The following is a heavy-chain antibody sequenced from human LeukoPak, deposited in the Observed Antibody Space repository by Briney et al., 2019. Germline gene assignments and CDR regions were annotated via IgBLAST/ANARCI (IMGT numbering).Heavy chain of an antibody. V-gene: IGHV1-2*02. CDR2: IDANNGDT. CDR1: GYTFRGNY. J-gene: IGHJ4*02. D-gene: IGHD4-11*01. CDR3: ARDPSSVTLYFFDY. Sequence: PGASVKIPCKASGYTFRGNYIHWLRQAPGQGLEWMGWIDANNGDTKSAQKFQGRVTMSRDTSISTAYMDLSSLSPDDAAVYYCARDPSSVTLYFFDYWGQGTLVTVSS.